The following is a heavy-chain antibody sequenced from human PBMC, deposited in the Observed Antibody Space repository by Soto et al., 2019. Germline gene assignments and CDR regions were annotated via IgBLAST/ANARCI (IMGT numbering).Heavy chain of an antibody. J-gene: IGHJ5*02. CDR2: LYYSGST. CDR1: GDSVSSSSYY. V-gene: IGHV4-39*01. Sequence: PSGTLSLTCTVSGDSVSSSSYYWGWIRQPPGKGLEWIGSLYYSGSTYYNPSLKSRVTISVDTSKNQFSLKLNSVTAADTAVYYCASGLGWFDPWGQGTLVTVSS. CDR3: ASGLGWFDP.